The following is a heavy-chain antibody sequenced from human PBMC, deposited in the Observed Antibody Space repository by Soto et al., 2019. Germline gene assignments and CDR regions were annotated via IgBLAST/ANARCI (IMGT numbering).Heavy chain of an antibody. Sequence: EVQLLESGGGLVQPGRSLRLSCAASGFTFSNYAMSWVRQAPVQGLDWVSAISGSGGTTYYADSVKGRFTISRDNSKNTLLLQMNSLRAEDAAVYYCAKFFVETGSNSGWPWSFHYWGQGTLVTVSS. CDR1: GFTFSNYA. CDR2: ISGSGGTT. V-gene: IGHV3-23*01. J-gene: IGHJ4*02. CDR3: AKFFVETGSNSGWPWSFHY. D-gene: IGHD6-25*01.